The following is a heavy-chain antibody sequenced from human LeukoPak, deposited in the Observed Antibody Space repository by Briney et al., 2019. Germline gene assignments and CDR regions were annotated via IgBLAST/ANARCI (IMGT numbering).Heavy chain of an antibody. D-gene: IGHD4-11*01. CDR2: IRGGGTSE. CDR1: GFTFSAYA. V-gene: IGHV3-23*01. J-gene: IGHJ4*02. CDR3: ATYSTSPRRAFDY. Sequence: PGGSLRLSCTASGFTFSAYAMMWVRQAPGKGPEWVSAIRGGGTSEFYADSVKGRFRISRDNSKDTLFLQMNSLRAEDTAVYYCATYSTSPRRAFDYWGQGTLVTVSS.